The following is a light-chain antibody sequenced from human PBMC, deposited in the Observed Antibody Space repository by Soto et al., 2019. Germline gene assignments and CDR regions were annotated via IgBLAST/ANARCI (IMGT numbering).Light chain of an antibody. Sequence: EIVLTQSPATLSLSPGEGAALSCRPSQRVTTYLAWYQQKPGQAPRLLIYDASKRATGIPARFSGSGSGTDFTLTISSLEPEDFAVYFCQQRSNWPSTFGGGTKVEI. J-gene: IGKJ4*01. CDR2: DAS. V-gene: IGKV3-11*01. CDR1: QRVTTY. CDR3: QQRSNWPST.